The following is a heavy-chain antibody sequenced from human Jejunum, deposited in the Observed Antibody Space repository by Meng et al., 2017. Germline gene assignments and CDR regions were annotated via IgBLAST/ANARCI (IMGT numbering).Heavy chain of an antibody. CDR2: INPNSGDT. J-gene: IGHJ3*02. D-gene: IGHD2-2*01. CDR3: AREPIGYCSRPTCPGGSDI. V-gene: IGHV1-2*06. Sequence: ASVKVSCKASGYTFKAYYMNWVRQAPGQGLEWVGRINPNSGDTIFAERFQGRVTMTTDTSISTAYMELNRLTSDDTAMFYCAREPIGYCSRPTCPGGSDIWGQGTMVTVSS. CDR1: GYTFKAYY.